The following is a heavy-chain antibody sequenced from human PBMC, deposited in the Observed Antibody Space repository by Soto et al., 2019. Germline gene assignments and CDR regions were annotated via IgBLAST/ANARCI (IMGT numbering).Heavy chain of an antibody. D-gene: IGHD2-2*01. J-gene: IGHJ4*02. CDR1: GFTFAGYA. V-gene: IGHV3-23*01. CDR3: AKRGPLGFCASTSCYAFDY. CDR2: ISGSGGNT. Sequence: GGSLRLSCASSGFTFAGYAMTWVRQAPGKGLEWVSSISGSGGNTYYADSVKGRFTVSRDNSENTLYLQMNSLRVEDTVIYYCAKRGPLGFCASTSCYAFDYWGPGPWSPSPQ.